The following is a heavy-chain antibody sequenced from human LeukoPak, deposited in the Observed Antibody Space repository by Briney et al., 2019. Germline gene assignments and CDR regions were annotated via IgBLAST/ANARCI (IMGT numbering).Heavy chain of an antibody. CDR3: AKDRGYSYGAYLDY. J-gene: IGHJ4*02. V-gene: IGHV3-33*06. CDR1: GFTFSSYG. Sequence: GRSLRLSCAASGFTFSSYGMHWVRQAPGKGLEWVAVIWYDGSNKYYADSVKGRFTISRDNSKNTLYLQMNSLRAEDTAVYYCAKDRGYSYGAYLDYWGQGTLVTVSP. D-gene: IGHD5-18*01. CDR2: IWYDGSNK.